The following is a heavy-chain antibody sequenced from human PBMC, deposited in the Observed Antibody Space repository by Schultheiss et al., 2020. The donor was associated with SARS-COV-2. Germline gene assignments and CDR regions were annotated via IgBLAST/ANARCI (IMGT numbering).Heavy chain of an antibody. J-gene: IGHJ6*02. CDR3: ARDRVAGEHYYYYYGMDV. V-gene: IGHV4-61*01. CDR1: GGSVSSGSYD. CDR2: IYYSGST. D-gene: IGHD6-19*01. Sequence: SETLSLTCTVSGGSVSSGSYDWSWIRQPPGKGLEWIGYIYYSGSTNYNPSLKSRVTISVDTSKNQFSLKLSSVTAADTAGYYCARDRVAGEHYYYYYGMDVWGQGSTVT.